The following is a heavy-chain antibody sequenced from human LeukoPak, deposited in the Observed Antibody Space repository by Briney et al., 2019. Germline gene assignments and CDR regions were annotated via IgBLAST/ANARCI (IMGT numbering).Heavy chain of an antibody. CDR1: GFTVSSNY. D-gene: IGHD1-26*01. J-gene: IGHJ4*02. Sequence: GSLRLSCAASGFTVSSNYMSWVRQAPGKGLEWIGSIYYIGNTYYNPSLKSRVTISIDTSKNQFSLKLSSVTAADTAVYYCARHGISGTYYAAFDYWGQGTLVTVSS. CDR2: IYYIGNT. V-gene: IGHV4-39*01. CDR3: ARHGISGTYYAAFDY.